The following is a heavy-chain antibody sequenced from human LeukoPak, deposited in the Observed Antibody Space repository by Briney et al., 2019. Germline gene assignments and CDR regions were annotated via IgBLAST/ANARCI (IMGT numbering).Heavy chain of an antibody. CDR1: GFTFSFYN. J-gene: IGHJ4*02. V-gene: IGHV3-23*01. Sequence: GGSLRLSCATSGFTFSFYNMNWVRQAPGKGLEWVSAISGGGDITYYADSVTGRFTISRDNSKDTLFLQMHSLRPGDTAVYYCVREDTPATANYWGQGTLVTISS. CDR3: VREDTPATANY. D-gene: IGHD2-21*02. CDR2: ISGGGDIT.